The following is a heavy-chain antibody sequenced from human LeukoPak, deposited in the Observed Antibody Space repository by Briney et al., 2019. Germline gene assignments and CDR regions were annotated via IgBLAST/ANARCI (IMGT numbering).Heavy chain of an antibody. D-gene: IGHD4-17*01. CDR3: ARDRDYGDYWFDP. V-gene: IGHV3-21*01. CDR1: GFTVSSNY. Sequence: GGSLRLSCAASGFTVSSNYMSWVRQAPGKGLEWVSSISSSSSYIYYADSVKGRFTISRDNAKNSLYLQMNSLRAEDTAVYYCARDRDYGDYWFDPWGQGTLVTVSS. J-gene: IGHJ5*02. CDR2: ISSSSSYI.